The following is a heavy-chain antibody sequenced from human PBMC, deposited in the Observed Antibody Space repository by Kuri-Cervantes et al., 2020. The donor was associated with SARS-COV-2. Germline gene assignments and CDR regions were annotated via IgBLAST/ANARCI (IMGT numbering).Heavy chain of an antibody. D-gene: IGHD3-22*01. CDR2: IYHSGST. Sequence: GSLRLSCTVSDGSISNYYWSWIRQPPGKGLEWIGYIYHSGSTNYNPSLNSRVTISIDTSKNQFALRLSTVTAADTAVYYCARGETYYYDRSGFDWFDPWGQGTLVTVSS. J-gene: IGHJ5*02. V-gene: IGHV4-59*01. CDR3: ARGETYYYDRSGFDWFDP. CDR1: DGSISNYY.